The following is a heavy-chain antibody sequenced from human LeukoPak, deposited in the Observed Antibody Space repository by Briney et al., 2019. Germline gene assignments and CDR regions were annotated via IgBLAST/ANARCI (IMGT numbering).Heavy chain of an antibody. V-gene: IGHV3-53*01. Sequence: GGPLRLSCAASGFTVSSHYMSWSRQAPGNAMECDSVIYSGGSTSYADSVNGRFTISRDNSKNTLYLQMNSLRAEDTAVYYCARTLRTNYGDSYYFNYWGQGTLVTVSS. CDR2: IYSGGST. J-gene: IGHJ4*02. CDR3: ARTLRTNYGDSYYFNY. CDR1: GFTVSSHY. D-gene: IGHD4-17*01.